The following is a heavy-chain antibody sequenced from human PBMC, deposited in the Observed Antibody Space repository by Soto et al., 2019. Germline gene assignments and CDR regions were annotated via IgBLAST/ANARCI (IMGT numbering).Heavy chain of an antibody. CDR1: GGSMSKFY. J-gene: IGHJ5*02. D-gene: IGHD4-17*01. V-gene: IGHV4-4*07. CDR2: VYATGTS. CDR3: VRDGSKTLRDCFDP. Sequence: SETLSLTCSVSGGSMSKFYWSWIRKAAGKGLEWMGRVYATGTSDYNPSLRSRIAMSVDISKKTFSLRLRSVTAADTGVYYCVRDGSKTLRDCFDPWGQG.